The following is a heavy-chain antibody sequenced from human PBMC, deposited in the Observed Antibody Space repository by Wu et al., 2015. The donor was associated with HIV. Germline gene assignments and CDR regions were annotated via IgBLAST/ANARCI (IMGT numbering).Heavy chain of an antibody. Sequence: QVQLVQSGAEVRKPGASVKVSCKASGYTFTRYYIHWVRQAPGQGLEWVGMTNPSGGNTRFAQRFRGRATMTRDTSTNTVNMHLSNLKYEDTAVYYCARELYGAVSGLSMDVWGRGTTVIVS. D-gene: IGHD4-17*01. CDR3: ARELYGAVSGLSMDV. CDR1: GYTFTRYY. V-gene: IGHV1-46*01. CDR2: TNPSGGNT. J-gene: IGHJ6*03.